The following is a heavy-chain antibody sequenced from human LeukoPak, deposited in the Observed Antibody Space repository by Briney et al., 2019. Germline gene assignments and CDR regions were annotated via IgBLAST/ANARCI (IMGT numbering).Heavy chain of an antibody. Sequence: GASVKVSCKASGYTFTIYYMHWVRQAPGQGLEWMGIINPSGGNTNYAQEFQGRVTMTRDMSTSTVYMELSGLKPDDTAVYYCARDYTNFADYWGQGTLVTVSS. CDR3: ARDYTNFADY. D-gene: IGHD2-8*01. J-gene: IGHJ4*02. CDR2: INPSGGNT. CDR1: GYTFTIYY. V-gene: IGHV1-46*01.